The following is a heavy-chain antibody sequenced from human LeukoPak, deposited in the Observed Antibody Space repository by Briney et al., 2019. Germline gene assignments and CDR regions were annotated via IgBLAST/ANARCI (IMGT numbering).Heavy chain of an antibody. V-gene: IGHV1-2*04. J-gene: IGHJ6*02. CDR2: INPNSGGT. CDR1: GYTFTVYY. D-gene: IGHD6-19*01. CDR3: ARTSKSGWPYYYGMDV. Sequence: ASVNVSCKASGYTFTVYYMHWVRQAPGQGLEWMGWINPNSGGTNYAQKFQGWVTMTRDTSISTAYMELSRLRSDDTAVYYCARTSKSGWPYYYGMDVWGQGTTVTVSS.